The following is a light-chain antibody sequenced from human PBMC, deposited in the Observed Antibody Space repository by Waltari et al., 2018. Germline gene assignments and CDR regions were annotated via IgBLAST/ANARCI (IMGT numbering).Light chain of an antibody. V-gene: IGLV3-10*01. CDR3: YSTDSSGHERV. CDR2: EDT. J-gene: IGLJ3*02. Sequence: SYELTQPPSVSVSPGQTARITCSGDALAKKYAYWYQQKSGQAPVLVIFEDTKRPSGFPEGFSGSSSGTMGTLTITGAQVEDEADYYCYSTDSSGHERVFGGGTKLTVL. CDR1: ALAKKY.